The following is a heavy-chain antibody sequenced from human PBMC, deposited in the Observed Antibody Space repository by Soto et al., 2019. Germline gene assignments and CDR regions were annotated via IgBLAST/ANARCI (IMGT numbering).Heavy chain of an antibody. CDR3: AREMAPLYCSSTSCYADQFDY. V-gene: IGHV1-18*01. CDR2: ISAYNGNA. J-gene: IGHJ4*02. CDR1: GYTFTSYG. D-gene: IGHD2-2*01. Sequence: GASVKVSCKASGYTFTSYGISWVRQAPGQGLEWMGWISAYNGNANYAQKLQGRVTMTTDTSTSTAYMELRSLRSDDTAVYYCAREMAPLYCSSTSCYADQFDYWGQGTLVTVS.